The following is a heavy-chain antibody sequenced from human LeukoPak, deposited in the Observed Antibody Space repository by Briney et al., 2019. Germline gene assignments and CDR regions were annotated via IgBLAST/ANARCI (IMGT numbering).Heavy chain of an antibody. CDR1: GFTFSSYW. Sequence: PGGSLRLSCAASGFTFSSYWMHWVRQAPGKGLVWVSRTNSDGSTTTYADSVKGRFTISRDNAKNTLYLQMSSLRAEDTAVYYCAKVPVSGYYSYFENWGQGALVTVSS. V-gene: IGHV3-74*01. CDR2: TNSDGSTT. J-gene: IGHJ4*02. CDR3: AKVPVSGYYSYFEN. D-gene: IGHD3-22*01.